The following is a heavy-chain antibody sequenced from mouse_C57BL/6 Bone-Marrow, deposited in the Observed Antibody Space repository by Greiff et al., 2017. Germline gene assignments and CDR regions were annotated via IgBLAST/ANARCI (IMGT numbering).Heavy chain of an antibody. Sequence: QVQLKQPGAELVKPGASVKLSCKASGYTFTSYWMHWVKQRPGQGLEWIGMIHPNSGSTNYNEKFKSKATLTVDKSSSTAYMQLSSLTSEDSAVYYCARSIYYGYDVRFAYWGQGTLVTVSA. CDR2: IHPNSGST. J-gene: IGHJ3*01. CDR1: GYTFTSYW. CDR3: ARSIYYGYDVRFAY. V-gene: IGHV1-64*01. D-gene: IGHD2-2*01.